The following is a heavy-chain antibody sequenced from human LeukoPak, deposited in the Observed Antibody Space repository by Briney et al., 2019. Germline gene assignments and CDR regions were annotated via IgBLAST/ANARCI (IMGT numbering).Heavy chain of an antibody. CDR3: ARERVVVTAIEDCYYGMDV. V-gene: IGHV3-74*01. D-gene: IGHD2-21*02. CDR1: GFTFSSYW. J-gene: IGHJ6*02. Sequence: GGSLRLSCEASGFTFSSYWMHWVRQAPGKGLVWVSRINSDGSSTSYADSVKGRFTISRDNAKNTLYLQMNSLRAKDTAVYYCARERVVVTAIEDCYYGMDVWGQGTTVTVSS. CDR2: INSDGSST.